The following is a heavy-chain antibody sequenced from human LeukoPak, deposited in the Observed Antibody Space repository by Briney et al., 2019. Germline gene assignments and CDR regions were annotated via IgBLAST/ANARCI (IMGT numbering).Heavy chain of an antibody. CDR3: ARGCITASWCMVD. Sequence: PSETLSLTCTVSGGSISGYYWSWIRQPPGKGLEWIGYIYYSGSTNYNPSLKSRVTISVDTSKNQFSLKLSSVTAADTAVYYCARGCITASWCMVDWGQGTLVTVSS. V-gene: IGHV4-59*01. CDR1: GGSISGYY. J-gene: IGHJ4*02. D-gene: IGHD1-20*01. CDR2: IYYSGST.